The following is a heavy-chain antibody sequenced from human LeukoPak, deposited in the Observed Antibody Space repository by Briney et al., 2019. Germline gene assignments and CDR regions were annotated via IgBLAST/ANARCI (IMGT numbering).Heavy chain of an antibody. V-gene: IGHV4-31*03. CDR2: IYYSGST. CDR1: GGSISSGGYY. D-gene: IGHD1-1*01. CDR3: ARSVPPYYYGMDV. J-gene: IGHJ6*02. Sequence: SETLSLTCTVSGGSISSGGYYWSWSRQHPGKSLEWIGYIYYSGSTYYNPSLKSRVTISVDTSKNQFSLKLTSVTAADTAVYYCARSVPPYYYGMDVWGRGTTVTVSS.